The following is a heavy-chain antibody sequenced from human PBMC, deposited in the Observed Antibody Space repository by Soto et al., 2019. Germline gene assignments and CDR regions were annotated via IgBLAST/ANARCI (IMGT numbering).Heavy chain of an antibody. V-gene: IGHV3-64*01. CDR1: GFTFSSYD. J-gene: IGHJ4*02. Sequence: EVQLAESGGGMVQPGGSLRLSCVASGFTFSSYDMHWVRQAPGKGLEYVSSSSSNGGTTYYGNSVKGRFTISRDNSKNTLYLQMGSLRDEDMAVYYCVRRVSGNYDYWGQGTLVTVSS. CDR2: SSSNGGTT. D-gene: IGHD1-7*01. CDR3: VRRVSGNYDY.